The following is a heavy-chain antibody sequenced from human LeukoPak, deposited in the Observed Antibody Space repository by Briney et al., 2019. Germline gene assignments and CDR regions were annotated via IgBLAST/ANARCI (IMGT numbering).Heavy chain of an antibody. CDR2: IYPGESDT. CDR1: GCRFTSYW. Sequence: GGALEISFQGSGCRFTSYWIGWGRPMPGKGLGGVGIIYPGESDTRYSPSFQGQVTISADKSITTAYLQWSSLKASDTAMYYCARHCSGGSCYSGLADYWGQGTLVTVSS. D-gene: IGHD2-15*01. CDR3: ARHCSGGSCYSGLADY. V-gene: IGHV5-51*01. J-gene: IGHJ4*02.